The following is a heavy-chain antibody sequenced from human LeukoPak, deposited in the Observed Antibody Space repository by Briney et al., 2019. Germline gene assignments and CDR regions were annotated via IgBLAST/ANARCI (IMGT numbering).Heavy chain of an antibody. Sequence: GGSLRLSCAASGFTFSRYGMHWVRQAPGKGLEWVAVIWYDGSNRQYVDSVKGRFTISRDNSKNMLYLQMNSLRADDTAVYYCARDFGFSPSSGYSFDYWGQGSQVRVSS. V-gene: IGHV3-33*01. CDR2: IWYDGSNR. CDR1: GFTFSRYG. CDR3: ARDFGFSPSSGYSFDY. D-gene: IGHD3-22*01. J-gene: IGHJ4*02.